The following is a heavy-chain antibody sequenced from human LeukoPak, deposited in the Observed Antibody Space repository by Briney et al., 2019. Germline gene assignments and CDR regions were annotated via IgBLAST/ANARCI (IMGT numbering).Heavy chain of an antibody. CDR1: GYSFTSYW. CDR2: IYPGDSDT. CDR3: ARSHLGGSGDRGFDY. J-gene: IGHJ4*02. Sequence: GESLKISCKGSGYSFTSYWIGWVRQMPGKGLEWMGIIYPGDSDTRYSPSFQGQVTISADKSISTAYLQWSSLKASDTAMYYCARSHLGGSGDRGFDYWGQGTLVTVSS. V-gene: IGHV5-51*01. D-gene: IGHD6-19*01.